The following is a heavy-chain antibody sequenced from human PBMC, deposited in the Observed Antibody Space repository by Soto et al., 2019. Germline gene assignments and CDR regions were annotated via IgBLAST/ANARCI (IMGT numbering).Heavy chain of an antibody. CDR1: GFTFSSWA. J-gene: IGHJ4*02. D-gene: IGHD3-22*01. V-gene: IGHV3-23*01. Sequence: GGSLRLSCAASGFTFSSWAMSWVRQAPGKGLEWVSAISDNGVRTYYPDSVKGRFTISRDNSKNTLYLQMSRLRAEDTALYYCAKDYDSSGYYPDYWGQGTLVTVSS. CDR3: AKDYDSSGYYPDY. CDR2: ISDNGVRT.